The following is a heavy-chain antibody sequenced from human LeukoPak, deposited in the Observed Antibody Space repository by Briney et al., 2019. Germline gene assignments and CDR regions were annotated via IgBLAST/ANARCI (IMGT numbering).Heavy chain of an antibody. CDR2: ISAYNGHT. D-gene: IGHD3-9*01. V-gene: IGHV1-18*04. CDR1: GYTFISYG. Sequence: ASVKVSCKASGYTFISYGFSSVRQAPGQGLEWMGWISAYNGHTNYAQKLQGRVTMTTDTSTSTAYMELRSLRSDDTAVYYCARDYYDILTGYSIQPFDYWGQGTLVTVSS. CDR3: ARDYYDILTGYSIQPFDY. J-gene: IGHJ4*02.